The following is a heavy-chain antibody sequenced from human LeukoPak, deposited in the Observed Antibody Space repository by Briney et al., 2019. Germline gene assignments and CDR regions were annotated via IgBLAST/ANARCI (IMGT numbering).Heavy chain of an antibody. Sequence: PGGSLRLSCAASGFTFSNFAMGWVRQAPGKGLEWVSSVSGRGSSTYYADSVKGRFTISRDNSKNTVSMQMNSLRPDDTAVYYCAKGRLEPLYFDYYGQGTLVTVSS. D-gene: IGHD1-1*01. J-gene: IGHJ4*02. CDR1: GFTFSNFA. V-gene: IGHV3-23*01. CDR3: AKGRLEPLYFDY. CDR2: VSGRGSST.